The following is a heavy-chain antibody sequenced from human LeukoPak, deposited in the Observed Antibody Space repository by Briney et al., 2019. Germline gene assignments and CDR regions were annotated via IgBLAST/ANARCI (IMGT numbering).Heavy chain of an antibody. D-gene: IGHD3-10*01. V-gene: IGHV3-33*01. Sequence: PGGSLRLSCAASGFTFSDYGFHWVRQAPAKGLEWVAVIWYDGSKEYYADSVKGRFTISRDNSKNTLYLQMNSLRTEDTAVYYCARDLGSTNYYFDPWGQGTPVIVSS. J-gene: IGHJ4*02. CDR2: IWYDGSKE. CDR3: ARDLGSTNYYFDP. CDR1: GFTFSDYG.